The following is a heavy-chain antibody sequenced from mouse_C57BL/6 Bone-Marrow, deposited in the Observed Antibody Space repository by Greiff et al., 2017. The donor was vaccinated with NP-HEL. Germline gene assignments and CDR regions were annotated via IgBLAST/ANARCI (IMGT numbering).Heavy chain of an antibody. Sequence: EVQGVESGGDLVKPGGSLKLSCAASGFTFSSYGMSWVRQTPDKRLEWVATISSGGSYTYYPDRVKGRVTISIDNAKNTLYLQMSSLKSEDTAMYYDARADYSNYKGFLGYAMDYWGQGTSVTVSS. D-gene: IGHD2-5*01. CDR1: GFTFSSYG. J-gene: IGHJ4*01. V-gene: IGHV5-6*01. CDR2: ISSGGSYT. CDR3: ARADYSNYKGFLGYAMDY.